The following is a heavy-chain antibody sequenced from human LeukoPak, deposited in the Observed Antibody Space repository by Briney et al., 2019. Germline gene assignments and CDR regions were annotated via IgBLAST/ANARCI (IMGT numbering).Heavy chain of an antibody. CDR3: AREALNSYYYDTSLNWFDP. CDR2: IIPIFGTA. J-gene: IGHJ5*02. D-gene: IGHD3-22*01. CDR1: GGTFSSYA. Sequence: GASVKVSCKASGGTFSSYAISWVRQAPGQGLEWMGGIIPIFGTANYAQKFQGRVTITADESTSTAYMELSSLRSEDTAVYYCAREALNSYYYDTSLNWFDPWGQGTLVTVSS. V-gene: IGHV1-69*13.